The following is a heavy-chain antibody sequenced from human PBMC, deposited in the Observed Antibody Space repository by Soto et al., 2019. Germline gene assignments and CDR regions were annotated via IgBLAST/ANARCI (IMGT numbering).Heavy chain of an antibody. J-gene: IGHJ4*02. CDR3: ARNDYDSSGYFDY. D-gene: IGHD3-22*01. V-gene: IGHV4-31*03. CDR1: GGSISSGVYY. Sequence: SETLSLTCTVSGGSISSGVYYWSWIRQHPGKGLEWIGYIYYSGITYYNPSLKSRVTISVDTSKNQFSLKLSSVTAADTAVYYCARNDYDSSGYFDYWGQGTLVTVSS. CDR2: IYYSGIT.